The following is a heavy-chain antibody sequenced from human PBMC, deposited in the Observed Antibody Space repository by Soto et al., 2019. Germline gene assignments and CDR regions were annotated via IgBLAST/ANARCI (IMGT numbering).Heavy chain of an antibody. D-gene: IGHD3-22*01. Sequence: GGSLRLSCAASGFTFSIYAMHWVRQAPGKGLEWVAVISYDGSNKYYADSVKGRFTISRDNSKNTLYLQMNSLRAEDTAVYYCASVDYYDSSGYHPDAFDIWGQGTMVTVSS. CDR2: ISYDGSNK. CDR1: GFTFSIYA. CDR3: ASVDYYDSSGYHPDAFDI. J-gene: IGHJ3*02. V-gene: IGHV3-30-3*01.